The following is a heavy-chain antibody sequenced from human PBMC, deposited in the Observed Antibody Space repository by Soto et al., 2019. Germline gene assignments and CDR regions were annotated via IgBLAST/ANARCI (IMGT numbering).Heavy chain of an antibody. Sequence: SETLSLTCTVSSASISSTNYTWGWIRQPPGKGLEWIGNIYYSGSTYYNPSLNSRVTVSVDTSKNQFSLKVTSVTAADTAVYYCARAEWYSSSWYNYYYYYGMDVWGQGTTVTVSS. J-gene: IGHJ6*02. V-gene: IGHV4-39*02. CDR3: ARAEWYSSSWYNYYYYYGMDV. CDR1: SASISSTNYT. D-gene: IGHD6-13*01. CDR2: IYYSGST.